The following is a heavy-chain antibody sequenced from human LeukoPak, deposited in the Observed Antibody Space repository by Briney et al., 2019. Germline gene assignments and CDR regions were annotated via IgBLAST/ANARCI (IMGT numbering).Heavy chain of an antibody. J-gene: IGHJ4*02. D-gene: IGHD2-2*01. CDR3: ARVVPAALYPSGGYYFDY. Sequence: SETLSLTCTVSGGSISSGGYYWSWIRQHPGKGLEWIGYIYYSGSTYYNPSLKSRVTISVDTSKNQFSLKLSSVTAADTAVYYCARVVPAALYPSGGYYFDYWGQGTLVTVSS. V-gene: IGHV4-31*03. CDR1: GGSISSGGYY. CDR2: IYYSGST.